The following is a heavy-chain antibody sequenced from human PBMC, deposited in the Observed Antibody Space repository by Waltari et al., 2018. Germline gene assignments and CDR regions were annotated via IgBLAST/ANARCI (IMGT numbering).Heavy chain of an antibody. CDR2: SNPNSGGT. CDR1: GYTFTGYY. V-gene: IGHV1-2*02. Sequence: QVQLVQSGAEVKKPGASVKVSCKASGYTFTGYYMHWVRQAPGQGLEWMGWSNPNSGGTNYAQKCQGRVTMTRDTSISTAYMELSRLRSDDTAVYYCARGRYSSGWSISGYWGQGTLVTVSS. J-gene: IGHJ4*02. D-gene: IGHD6-19*01. CDR3: ARGRYSSGWSISGY.